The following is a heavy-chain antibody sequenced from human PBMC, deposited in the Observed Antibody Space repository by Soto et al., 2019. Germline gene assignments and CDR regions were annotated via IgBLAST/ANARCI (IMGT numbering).Heavy chain of an antibody. J-gene: IGHJ4*02. CDR1: GGSFSSSSYY. Sequence: QESGPGLVKPSETLSLTCTVSGGSFSSSSYYWGWIRQPPGKGLEWIGSIYYSGSTYYNPSLKSRVTISVDTSKNQFSLKLSSVTAADTAVYYCARHTPAISISDHWGQGTLVTVSS. CDR2: IYYSGST. D-gene: IGHD2-15*01. CDR3: ARHTPAISISDH. V-gene: IGHV4-39*01.